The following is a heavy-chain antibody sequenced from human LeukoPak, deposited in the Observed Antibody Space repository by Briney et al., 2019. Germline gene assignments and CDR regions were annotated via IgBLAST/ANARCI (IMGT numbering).Heavy chain of an antibody. CDR2: IYYSGST. V-gene: IGHV4-39*07. J-gene: IGHJ4*02. D-gene: IGHD4-17*01. CDR1: GGSISSSSYY. Sequence: SETLSLTCTVSGGSISSSSYYWGWIRQPPGKGLEWIGSIYYSGSTYYNPSLKSRVTISVDTSKNQFSLKLSSVTAADTAVYYCARGPGDYGDYWGQGTLVTVSS. CDR3: ARGPGDYGDY.